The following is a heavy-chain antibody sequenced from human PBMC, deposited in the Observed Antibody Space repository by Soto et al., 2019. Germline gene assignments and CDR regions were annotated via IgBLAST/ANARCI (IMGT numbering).Heavy chain of an antibody. D-gene: IGHD4-17*01. Sequence: QVQLVQSGAEVKKPGSSVKVSCKASGGTFSSYAISWVRQAPGQGLEWMGGIIPIVGTANYAQKFQGRVTSTTAESTSTAYLEMSSLRSEDTAVYDCAIGGMTTVTTYWGQGTLVTVSS. CDR1: GGTFSSYA. J-gene: IGHJ4*02. CDR3: AIGGMTTVTTY. CDR2: IIPIVGTA. V-gene: IGHV1-69*01.